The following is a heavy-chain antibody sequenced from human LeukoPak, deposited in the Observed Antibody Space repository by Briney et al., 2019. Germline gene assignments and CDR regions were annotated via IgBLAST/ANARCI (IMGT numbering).Heavy chain of an antibody. Sequence: GGSLRLSCAASGFTFSSYWMHWVRQAPGKGLVWVSRIHSDGSSTNYADSVRGRFTVSRDNAKNTLYLDMNSLRAEDTAVYYCARGSSGYIHYWGQGTLVTVSS. CDR1: GFTFSSYW. D-gene: IGHD1-26*01. J-gene: IGHJ4*02. V-gene: IGHV3-74*01. CDR3: ARGSSGYIHY. CDR2: IHSDGSST.